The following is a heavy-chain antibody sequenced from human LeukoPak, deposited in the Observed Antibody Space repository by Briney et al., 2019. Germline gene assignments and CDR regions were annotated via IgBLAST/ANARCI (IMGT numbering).Heavy chain of an antibody. J-gene: IGHJ4*02. CDR2: ISGSGGST. Sequence: GGSLRLSCAASGSTFSTYAMSWVRQAPGKGLEWVSAISGSGGSTYYADSVKGRFTISRDNSKNTLYLQMNSLRAEDTAVYYCAKVEKIHYDFWSGYYRILDYWGQGTLVTVSS. CDR3: AKVEKIHYDFWSGYYRILDY. V-gene: IGHV3-23*01. D-gene: IGHD3-3*01. CDR1: GSTFSTYA.